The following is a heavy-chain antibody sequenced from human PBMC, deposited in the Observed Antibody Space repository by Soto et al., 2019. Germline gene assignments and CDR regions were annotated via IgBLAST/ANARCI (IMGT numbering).Heavy chain of an antibody. CDR3: ATSLSGLSSCGDFNY. CDR1: GFTFSSYA. Sequence: EVQLLESGGGLVQPGGSLRLSCAASGFTFSSYAMNWVRQAPGKGLEWVAEVSGSGTITYYAPSVKGRFTISSDSSKHTFYLQMYSLIAEDAAIYYCATSLSGLSSCGDFNYWGQGALVTVSS. CDR2: VSGSGTIT. D-gene: IGHD3-16*02. J-gene: IGHJ4*02. V-gene: IGHV3-23*01.